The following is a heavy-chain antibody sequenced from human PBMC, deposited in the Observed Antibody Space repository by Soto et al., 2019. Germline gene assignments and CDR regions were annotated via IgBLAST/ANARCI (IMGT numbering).Heavy chain of an antibody. D-gene: IGHD4-17*01. V-gene: IGHV2-70*11. CDR3: ARHTVTTGFNYMDV. Sequence: SGPTLVNPTQTLTLTCTFSGFSLSTSGMCVSWIRQPPGKALEWLARIDWDDDKYYSTSLKTRLTISKDTSKNQVVLTMTNMDPVDTATYYCARHTVTTGFNYMDVWGKGTTVTV. CDR2: IDWDDDK. J-gene: IGHJ6*03. CDR1: GFSLSTSGMC.